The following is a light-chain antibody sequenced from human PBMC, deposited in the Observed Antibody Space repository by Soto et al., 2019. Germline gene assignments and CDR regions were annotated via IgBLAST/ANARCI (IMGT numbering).Light chain of an antibody. Sequence: EIVLTQSPGTLSLSPGERATLSCRASQSVSSSYLAWYQQKPGQAPRLLIYGASSRATGIPDRFSGSGSGTDFTLTLSRLEPEAFAVYYCQQYGSSPPEITFGGGTQVEIK. CDR3: QQYGSSPPEIT. V-gene: IGKV3-20*01. J-gene: IGKJ4*01. CDR1: QSVSSSY. CDR2: GAS.